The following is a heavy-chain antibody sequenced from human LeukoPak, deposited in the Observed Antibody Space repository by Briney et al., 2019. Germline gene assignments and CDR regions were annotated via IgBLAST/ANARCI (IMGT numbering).Heavy chain of an antibody. V-gene: IGHV3-74*01. Sequence: PGRSLRLSCAASGFTFSSYWMHWVRQAPGKGLVWVSRISDVGSHTFYADSVKGRFAMSRDNAKNTLYLQMNSLRAEDTAVYYCARVTGGYNLVDYWGQGTLVTVSS. CDR1: GFTFSSYW. D-gene: IGHD5-24*01. J-gene: IGHJ4*02. CDR2: ISDVGSHT. CDR3: ARVTGGYNLVDY.